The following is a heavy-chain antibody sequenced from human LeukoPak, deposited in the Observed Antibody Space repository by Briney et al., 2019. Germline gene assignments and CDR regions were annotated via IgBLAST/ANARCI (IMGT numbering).Heavy chain of an antibody. V-gene: IGHV1-2*02. D-gene: IGHD2-15*01. Sequence: ASVKVSCKASGYTFTGYYMHWVRQAPGQGLEWMGWINPNSGGTNYAQKFQGRVTMTRDTSISTAYMELSRLRSDDTAVYYCARDPSGGPYFDYWGQGTLVTVSS. CDR1: GYTFTGYY. J-gene: IGHJ4*02. CDR2: INPNSGGT. CDR3: ARDPSGGPYFDY.